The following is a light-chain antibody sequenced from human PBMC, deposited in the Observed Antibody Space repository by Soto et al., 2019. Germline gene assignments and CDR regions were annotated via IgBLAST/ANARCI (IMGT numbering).Light chain of an antibody. CDR1: SSDVGAYNY. CDR3: SSFSSSSTRG. CDR2: EVS. Sequence: QSALTQPASVSGSPGQSITISCTGTSSDVGAYNYVSWYQQYPGKAPKLMIYEVSNRPSGISNRFSGSKSGNTASLTISGLQAEDEADYYRSSFSSSSTRGFGGGTKLTVL. V-gene: IGLV2-14*01. J-gene: IGLJ2*01.